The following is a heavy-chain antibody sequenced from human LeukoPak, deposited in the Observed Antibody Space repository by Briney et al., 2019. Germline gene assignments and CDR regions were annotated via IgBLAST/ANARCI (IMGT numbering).Heavy chain of an antibody. J-gene: IGHJ4*02. D-gene: IGHD1-14*01. V-gene: IGHV4-59*08. Sequence: SETLSLTCTVSGGSISNYYWSWIRQPPGKGLEWIGYIYYSGSTNNNPSLKSRVTISVATSKNQFSLKLSSVTAADTALYYCARHTELGGDFDYWGQGTLVTVSS. CDR3: ARHTELGGDFDY. CDR1: GGSISNYY. CDR2: IYYSGST.